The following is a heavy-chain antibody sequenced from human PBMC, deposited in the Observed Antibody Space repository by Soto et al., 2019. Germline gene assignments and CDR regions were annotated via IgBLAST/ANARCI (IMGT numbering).Heavy chain of an antibody. CDR2: IFYSGGT. CDR1: GDSISTYY. Sequence: SETLSLTCTVSGDSISTYYWSWIRQPPGKGLQWIGYIFYSGGTAYNPSLKSRVTISLDMSKKQISLKLSSVTTADTATYFCARLQLDPKVIDYWGQGTLVTVS. D-gene: IGHD1-1*01. J-gene: IGHJ4*02. V-gene: IGHV4-59*01. CDR3: ARLQLDPKVIDY.